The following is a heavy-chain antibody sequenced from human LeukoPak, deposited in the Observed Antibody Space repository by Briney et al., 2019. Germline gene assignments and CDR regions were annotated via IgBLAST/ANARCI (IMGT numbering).Heavy chain of an antibody. D-gene: IGHD3-22*01. V-gene: IGHV4-39*07. CDR2: IYYSGST. CDR1: GGSISSSSYY. CDR3: ASHGWDAYSSGYYYSDY. J-gene: IGHJ4*02. Sequence: PSETMSLTCTVSGGSISSSSYYWGWIRQPPGKGLEWIGSIYYSGSTYYNPSLKSRVTISVDTSKNQFSLKLSSVTAADTAVYYCASHGWDAYSSGYYYSDYWGQGTLVTVSS.